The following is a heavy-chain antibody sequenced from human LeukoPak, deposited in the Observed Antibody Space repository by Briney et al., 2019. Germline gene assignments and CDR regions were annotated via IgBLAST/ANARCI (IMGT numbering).Heavy chain of an antibody. CDR3: AKDGGDYGDSRGYFDY. Sequence: QPGGSLRLSCAASGFTFSSYGMHWVRQAPGKGLEWVAVIWYDGSNKYYADSVKGRFTISRDNSKNTLYLQMNSLRAEDTAVYYCAKDGGDYGDSRGYFDYWGQGTLVTVSS. CDR2: IWYDGSNK. J-gene: IGHJ4*02. D-gene: IGHD4-17*01. CDR1: GFTFSSYG. V-gene: IGHV3-30*02.